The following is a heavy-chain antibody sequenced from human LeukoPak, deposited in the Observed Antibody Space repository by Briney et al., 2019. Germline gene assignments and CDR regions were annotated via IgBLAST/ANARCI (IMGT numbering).Heavy chain of an antibody. Sequence: GGSLRLSCAASGFTFSSYAMSWVRQAPGKGLEWVSAISGSGGSTYYADSVKGRFTISRDNSKNTLYLQMNSLRAEDTAVYYSAKGLGIAAAGSSFDYRGQGTLVTVSS. CDR3: AKGLGIAAAGSSFDY. CDR2: ISGSGGST. CDR1: GFTFSSYA. V-gene: IGHV3-23*01. D-gene: IGHD6-13*01. J-gene: IGHJ4*02.